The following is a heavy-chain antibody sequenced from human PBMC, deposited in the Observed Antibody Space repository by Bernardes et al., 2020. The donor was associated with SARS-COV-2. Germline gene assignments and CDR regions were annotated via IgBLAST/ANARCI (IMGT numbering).Heavy chain of an antibody. CDR1: GGSISSYY. V-gene: IGHV4-59*01. J-gene: IGHJ5*02. CDR3: ARLNYGDYWGWFDP. CDR2: IYYSGST. D-gene: IGHD4-17*01. Sequence: ETLSLTCTVSGGSISSYYWSWIRQPPGKGLEWIGYIYYSGSTNYNPSLKSRVTISVDTSKNQFSLKLSSVTAADTAVYYCARLNYGDYWGWFDPWGQGTLVTVSS.